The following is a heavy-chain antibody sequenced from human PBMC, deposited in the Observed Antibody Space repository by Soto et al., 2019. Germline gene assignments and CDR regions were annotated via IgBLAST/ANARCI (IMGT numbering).Heavy chain of an antibody. Sequence: ASVKVSCKASGYTFTSYGTSWVRQAPGQGLEWMGWISAYNGNTNYAQKLQGRVTMTTDTSTSTAYMELRSLRSDDTAVYYCARRVYGDYPHYYYGMDVWGQGTTVTVSS. J-gene: IGHJ6*02. CDR1: GYTFTSYG. V-gene: IGHV1-18*01. CDR2: ISAYNGNT. D-gene: IGHD4-17*01. CDR3: ARRVYGDYPHYYYGMDV.